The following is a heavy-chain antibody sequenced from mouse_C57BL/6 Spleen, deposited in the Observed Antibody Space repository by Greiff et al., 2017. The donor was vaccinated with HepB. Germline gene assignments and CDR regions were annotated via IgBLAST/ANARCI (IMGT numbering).Heavy chain of an antibody. V-gene: IGHV1-72*01. CDR2: IDPNSGGT. J-gene: IGHJ2*01. D-gene: IGHD1-1*01. CDR3: AREDYGSSYRFDY. CDR1: GYTFTSYW. Sequence: QVQLKQPGAELVKPGASVKLSCKASGYTFTSYWMHWVKQRPGRGLEWIGRIDPNSGGTKYNEKFKSKATLTVDKPSSTAYMQLSSLTSEDSAVYYCAREDYGSSYRFDYWGQGTTLTVSS.